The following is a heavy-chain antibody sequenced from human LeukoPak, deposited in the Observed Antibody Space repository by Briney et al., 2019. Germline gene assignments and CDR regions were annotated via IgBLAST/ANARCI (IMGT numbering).Heavy chain of an antibody. CDR3: ARDGSSSWYYYYMDV. J-gene: IGHJ6*03. Sequence: GGSLRLSCAASGFTFSSYWMHWVRQAPGKGLVWVSRINSDGSSTSYADSVRGRFTISRDNAKNTLYLQMNSLRAEDTAVYYCARDGSSSWYYYYMDVWGKGPTVTVSS. V-gene: IGHV3-74*01. D-gene: IGHD6-13*01. CDR1: GFTFSSYW. CDR2: INSDGSST.